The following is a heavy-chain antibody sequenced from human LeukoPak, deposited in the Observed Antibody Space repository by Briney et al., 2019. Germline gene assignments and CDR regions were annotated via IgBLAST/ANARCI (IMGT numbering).Heavy chain of an antibody. D-gene: IGHD3-10*01. CDR1: GYTFTSYY. V-gene: IGHV1-46*01. CDR3: ARDLGAGVLYPDY. Sequence: ASVKVSCKASGYTFTSYYMHWVRQATGQGLEWMGIINPSGGSTSCAQKFQGRVTMTRDMSTSTVYMELSSLRSEDTAVYYCARDLGAGVLYPDYWGQGTLVTVSS. J-gene: IGHJ4*02. CDR2: INPSGGST.